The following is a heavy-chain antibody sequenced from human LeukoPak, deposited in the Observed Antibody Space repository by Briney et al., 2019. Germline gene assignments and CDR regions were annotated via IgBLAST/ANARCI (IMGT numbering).Heavy chain of an antibody. D-gene: IGHD2-2*01. Sequence: SQTLSLTCAISGDSVSSNSAAWNWIRQTPSRGLEWLGRTYYRSKWYNDYAVSVKSRLTINPDTSKNQFSLHLNSVTPEDTAVYYCARGIRDATASFVSWGQGTLVTVSS. V-gene: IGHV6-1*01. J-gene: IGHJ4*02. CDR1: GDSVSSNSAA. CDR2: TYYRSKWYN. CDR3: ARGIRDATASFVS.